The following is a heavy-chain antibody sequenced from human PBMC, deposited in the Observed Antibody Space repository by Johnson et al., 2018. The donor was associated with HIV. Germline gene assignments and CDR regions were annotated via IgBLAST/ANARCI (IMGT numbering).Heavy chain of an antibody. Sequence: VQLVESGGGLVQPGGSLRLSCAASGFSVSNNYMSWVRQAPGKGLEWVSVIYSGGSTYHADSVKGRFTISRDNSNNTLYLQMNSMRVEDTGMYYWGGAPGLSRAFDIWGQGTMVTVS. V-gene: IGHV3-66*01. CDR3: GGAPGLSRAFDI. D-gene: IGHD3-22*01. CDR2: IYSGGST. J-gene: IGHJ3*02. CDR1: GFSVSNNY.